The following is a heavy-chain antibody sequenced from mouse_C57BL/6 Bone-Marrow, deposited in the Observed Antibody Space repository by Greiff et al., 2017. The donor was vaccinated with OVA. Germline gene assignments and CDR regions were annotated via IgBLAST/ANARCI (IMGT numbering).Heavy chain of an antibody. CDR3: ARTHYYGSSHAWFAY. V-gene: IGHV8-8*01. CDR2: IWWDDDK. J-gene: IGHJ3*01. CDR1: GFSLSTFGMG. D-gene: IGHD1-1*01. Sequence: QVTLKVCGPGILQPSQTLSLTCSFSGFSLSTFGMGVGWIRQPSGKGLEWLAHIWWDDDKYYNPALKSRLTISKDTSKNQVFLKIANVDTADTATYYCARTHYYGSSHAWFAYWGQGTLVTVSA.